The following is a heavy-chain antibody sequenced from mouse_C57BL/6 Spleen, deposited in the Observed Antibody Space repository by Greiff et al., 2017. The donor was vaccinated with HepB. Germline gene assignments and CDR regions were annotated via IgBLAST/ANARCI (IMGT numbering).Heavy chain of an antibody. CDR3: ARQGSSYVGGMDY. Sequence: EVQLVESGGGLVQPGGSLKLSCAASGFTFSDYYMYWVRQTPEKRLEWVAYISNGGGSTYYPDTVKGRFTISRDKAKNTLYLQMSRLKSEDTAMYYCARQGSSYVGGMDYWGQGTSVTVSS. D-gene: IGHD1-1*01. CDR2: ISNGGGST. CDR1: GFTFSDYY. V-gene: IGHV5-12*01. J-gene: IGHJ4*01.